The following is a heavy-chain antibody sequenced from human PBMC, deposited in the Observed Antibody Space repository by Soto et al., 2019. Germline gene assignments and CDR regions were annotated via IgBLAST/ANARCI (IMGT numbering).Heavy chain of an antibody. V-gene: IGHV3-30*18. CDR1: GFIFSSYG. J-gene: IGHJ3*02. CDR3: AKTIHGNAFDI. Sequence: QVQLVESGGGVVQPGRSLRLSCAASGFIFSSYGMYWVRQAPGKGLEWVAVISYDGSNKYYADSVKGRFTISRDNSKNTLYLQMNSLRAEDTAVDYCAKTIHGNAFDIWGQGTMVTVSS. D-gene: IGHD3-9*01. CDR2: ISYDGSNK.